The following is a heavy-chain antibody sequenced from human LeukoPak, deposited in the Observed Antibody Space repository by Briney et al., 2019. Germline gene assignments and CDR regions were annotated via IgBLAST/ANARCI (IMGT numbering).Heavy chain of an antibody. CDR1: GYTFTSYD. D-gene: IGHD5-12*01. J-gene: IGHJ4*02. Sequence: ASVKVSCTASGYTFTSYDINWVRQATGQGLEWMRWMNPNSGNTGYAQKFQGRVTMTRNTSISTAYMELSSLRSEDTAVYYCARRGYSGYDYYFDYWGQGTLVTVSS. V-gene: IGHV1-8*01. CDR3: ARRGYSGYDYYFDY. CDR2: MNPNSGNT.